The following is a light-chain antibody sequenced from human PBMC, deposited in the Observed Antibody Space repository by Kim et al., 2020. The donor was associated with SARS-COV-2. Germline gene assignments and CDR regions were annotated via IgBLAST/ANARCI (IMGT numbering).Light chain of an antibody. CDR3: LQRNHWPLT. CDR1: QSVSTD. CDR2: DAS. Sequence: LPPGKRATRSCRASQSVSTDLSWYQQKPGQAPRLLISDASDRATGIPARFGGSGFGTDFTLTISSLEPEDSAVYYCLQRNHWPLTFGGGTKVDIK. V-gene: IGKV3-11*01. J-gene: IGKJ4*01.